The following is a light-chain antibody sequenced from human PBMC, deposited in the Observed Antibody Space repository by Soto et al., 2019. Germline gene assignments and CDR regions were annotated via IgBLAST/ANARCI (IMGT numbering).Light chain of an antibody. CDR1: QSVHNY. CDR2: GAS. J-gene: IGKJ1*01. Sequence: VLTQSPATLSLSPGERAALSCKASQSVHNYLAWYQQKPGQAPRLLIYGASNRAAGIPARFSGSGSGTDFTLTINSLEPEDFAVYYCQQYGSPPTLGQGTKVDIK. CDR3: QQYGSPPT. V-gene: IGKV3-11*01.